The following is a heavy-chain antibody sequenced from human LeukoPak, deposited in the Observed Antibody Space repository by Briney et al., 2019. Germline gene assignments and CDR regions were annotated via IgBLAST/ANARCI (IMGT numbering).Heavy chain of an antibody. J-gene: IGHJ4*02. CDR3: ARIYRGGNSSPH. V-gene: IGHV4-34*01. CDR1: GGSFSGYY. D-gene: IGHD4-23*01. Sequence: PSETLSLTCAVYGGSFSGYYWSWIRQPPGKGLEWIGEINHSGSTNYNPSLKSRVTISVDTSKNQFSLKLSSVTAADTAAYYCARIYRGGNSSPHWGQGTLVTVSS. CDR2: INHSGST.